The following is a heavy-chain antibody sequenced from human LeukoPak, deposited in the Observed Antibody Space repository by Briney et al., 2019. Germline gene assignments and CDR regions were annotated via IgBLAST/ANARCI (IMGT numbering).Heavy chain of an antibody. J-gene: IGHJ4*02. CDR2: IKSDGSTT. V-gene: IGHV3-74*01. CDR3: ARGYIFGYDC. CDR1: GFTFSSKW. D-gene: IGHD5-18*01. Sequence: PGGSLRLSCVASGFTFSSKWMHWVRQAPGKGLVWVSRIKSDGSTTNYADFVKGRFTISRDNAKNTLYLQMNSLRAEDTAIYYCARGYIFGYDCWGQGSLVTVSS.